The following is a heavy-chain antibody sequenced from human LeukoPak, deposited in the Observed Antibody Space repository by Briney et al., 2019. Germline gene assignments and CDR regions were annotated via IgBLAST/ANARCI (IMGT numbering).Heavy chain of an antibody. Sequence: PGGSLRLSCAASGFTLSSYWMSWVRQAPGKGLEWVANIKQDGSEKYYVDSVKGRFTIPRDNAKNSLYLQMNSLRAEDTAVYYCARTYDSSGYYWWDYYYMDVWGKGTTVTVSS. CDR2: IKQDGSEK. J-gene: IGHJ6*03. V-gene: IGHV3-7*01. CDR1: GFTLSSYW. CDR3: ARTYDSSGYYWWDYYYMDV. D-gene: IGHD3-22*01.